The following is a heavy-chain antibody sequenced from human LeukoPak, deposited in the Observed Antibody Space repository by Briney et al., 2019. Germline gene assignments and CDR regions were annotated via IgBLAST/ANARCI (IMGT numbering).Heavy chain of an antibody. D-gene: IGHD5-12*01. Sequence: GGSLRLSCAAPGFTFSSYSMNWVRQAPGKGLEWVSSISSSSSYIYYADSVKGRFTISRDNAKDSLYLQMNSLRAEDTAVYYCARESPYSGYDLDYWGQGTLVTVSS. V-gene: IGHV3-21*01. J-gene: IGHJ4*02. CDR1: GFTFSSYS. CDR2: ISSSSSYI. CDR3: ARESPYSGYDLDY.